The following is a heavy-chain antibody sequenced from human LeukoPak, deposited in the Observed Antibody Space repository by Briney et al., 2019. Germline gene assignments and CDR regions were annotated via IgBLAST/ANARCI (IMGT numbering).Heavy chain of an antibody. CDR2: ISGSGGST. V-gene: IGHV3-23*01. Sequence: PGGSLRLSCAASGFTFSSYGMSWVRQAPGKGLEWVSAISGSGGSTYYADSVKGRFTISRDNSKNTLYLQMNSLRAEDTAVYFCAREAHSYYSMDVWGKGTTVTISS. CDR3: AREAHSYYSMDV. J-gene: IGHJ6*03. CDR1: GFTFSSYG.